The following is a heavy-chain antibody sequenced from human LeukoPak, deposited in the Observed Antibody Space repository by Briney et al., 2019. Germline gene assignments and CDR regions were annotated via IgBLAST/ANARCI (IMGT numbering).Heavy chain of an antibody. CDR3: ARKATGGTHSWFDP. J-gene: IGHJ5*02. V-gene: IGHV1-18*01. D-gene: IGHD1-26*01. CDR2: ITTYNGNT. CDR1: GYTFTSYG. Sequence: ASVKVCCKASGYTFTSYGISWVRQAPGQGLEWMGWITTYNGNTNYAQKFQGRVTMTTDTSTSTAYMELRSLRSDDTAVYYCARKATGGTHSWFDPWGQGTLVTVSS.